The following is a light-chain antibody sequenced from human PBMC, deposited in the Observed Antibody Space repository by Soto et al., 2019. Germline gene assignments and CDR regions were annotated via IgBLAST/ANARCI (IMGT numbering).Light chain of an antibody. CDR2: EVS. V-gene: IGLV2-14*01. CDR3: TSYTSSSTRV. Sequence: QSALTQPASVSGSPGQSITISCTGTSSDVGGYNYVSWYQQHPGKAPKLMIYEVSNRPSGVSNRFSGSKSDNTASLTISGLQDEDEDDYYCTSYTSSSTRVFGGGTKLTVL. J-gene: IGLJ3*02. CDR1: SSDVGGYNY.